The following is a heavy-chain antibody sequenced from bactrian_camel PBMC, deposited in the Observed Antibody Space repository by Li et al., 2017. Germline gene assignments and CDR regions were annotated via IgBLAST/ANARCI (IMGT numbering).Heavy chain of an antibody. CDR1: GRTYSKFC. J-gene: IGHJ4*01. Sequence: VQLVESGGGSEQAGGSLRLSCAASGRTYSKFCIGWFRQTPGKEREEVAGIDLRSVTSYGESVKGRFFISRDNSKNTVYLWLSSLKPEDTGMYYCAARQFSWSDLSLNGGVYMYWGHGTQVTV. CDR3: AARQFSWSDLSLNGGVYMY. CDR2: IDLRSVT. D-gene: IGHD1*01. V-gene: IGHV3S53*01.